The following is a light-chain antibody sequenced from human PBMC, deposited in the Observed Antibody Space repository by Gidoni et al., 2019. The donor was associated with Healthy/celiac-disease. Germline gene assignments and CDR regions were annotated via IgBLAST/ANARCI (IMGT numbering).Light chain of an antibody. CDR1: QSISSY. J-gene: IGKJ4*01. V-gene: IGKV1-39*01. Sequence: DIQMTQSPSSLSASVGDRVTITCRASQSISSYLNWYQQKPGKAPKLLIYAASSLQSGVPSGFSGSGSGTDFTLTISSLQPEDFATYYCQQSYSTPRLTFGGGTKVEIK. CDR3: QQSYSTPRLT. CDR2: AAS.